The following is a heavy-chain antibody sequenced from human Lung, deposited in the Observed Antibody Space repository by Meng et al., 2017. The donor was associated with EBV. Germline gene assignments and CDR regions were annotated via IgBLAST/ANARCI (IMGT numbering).Heavy chain of an antibody. CDR1: GASISRSDL. J-gene: IGHJ4*02. V-gene: IGHV4-4*02. Sequence: HGKLTESGPGLVKSSGTRSLTCDVSGASISRSDLWSWVRQPPGKGLEWIGEIYHSGSTNYNPSLKSRVTISVDTSKNQFSLSLNSVTAADTAVYYCARGGTSSAPFDYWGQETLVTVSS. CDR3: ARGGTSSAPFDY. CDR2: IYHSGST. D-gene: IGHD2-2*01.